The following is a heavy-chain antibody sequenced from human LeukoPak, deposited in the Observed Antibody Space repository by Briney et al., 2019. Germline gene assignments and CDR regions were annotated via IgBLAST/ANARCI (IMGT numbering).Heavy chain of an antibody. CDR3: ARDDTSGGYYEFGY. CDR1: GFTVSSNY. J-gene: IGHJ4*02. V-gene: IGHV3-53*01. CDR2: IANDGRT. Sequence: GGSLRLSRAASGFTVSSNYMSWVRQAPGKGLECVSVIANDGRTYYANSVKGRFTISRDISKNMVYLQMNSLRADDTAVYYCARDDTSGGYYEFGYWGQGTLVTVSS. D-gene: IGHD6-19*01.